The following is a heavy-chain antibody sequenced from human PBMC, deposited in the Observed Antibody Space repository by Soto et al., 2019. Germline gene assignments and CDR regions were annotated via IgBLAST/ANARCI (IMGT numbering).Heavy chain of an antibody. V-gene: IGHV4-61*01. J-gene: IGHJ4*02. CDR2: VYHTGRT. Sequence: SVTLSLTCTVSDGSLMSGSYSWSWIRQPPGKGLEWIGYVYHTGRTSYNPSLKSRVSISMDTSKNQFSLNLDSVTAADTAVYFCARDFAYFDSWGQGTLVTVFS. D-gene: IGHD3-3*01. CDR1: DGSLMSGSYS. CDR3: ARDFAYFDS.